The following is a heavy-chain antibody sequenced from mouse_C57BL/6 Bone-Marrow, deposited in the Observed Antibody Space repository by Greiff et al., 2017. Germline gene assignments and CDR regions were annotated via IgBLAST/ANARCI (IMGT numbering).Heavy chain of an antibody. CDR3: ATYYYGSSGYFDV. V-gene: IGHV1-54*01. J-gene: IGHJ1*03. Sequence: VQLQQSGAELVRPGTSVKVSCKASGYAFTNYLIAWVKQRPGQGLEWIGVINPGSGGPNYNETFKSKATLTAETSSSPAYMQLSSLTSEDSAVYFCATYYYGSSGYFDVGAQGPRSPSPQ. CDR1: GYAFTNYL. D-gene: IGHD1-1*01. CDR2: INPGSGGP.